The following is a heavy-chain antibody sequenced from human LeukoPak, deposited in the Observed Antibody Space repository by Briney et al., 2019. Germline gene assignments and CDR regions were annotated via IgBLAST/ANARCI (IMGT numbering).Heavy chain of an antibody. Sequence: ASVKVSCKASGYTFTSYAMNWVRQAPGQGLEWMGWMNPNSGNTGYAQKFQGRVTITRNTSISTAYMELSSLRSEDTAVYYCARGGEQLVDNWFDPWGQGTLVTVSS. CDR1: GYTFTSYA. J-gene: IGHJ5*02. CDR2: MNPNSGNT. D-gene: IGHD6-6*01. V-gene: IGHV1-8*03. CDR3: ARGGEQLVDNWFDP.